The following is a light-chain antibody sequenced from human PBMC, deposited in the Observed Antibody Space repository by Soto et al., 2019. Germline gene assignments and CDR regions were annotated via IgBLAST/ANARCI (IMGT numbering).Light chain of an antibody. J-gene: IGKJ1*01. V-gene: IGKV3-20*01. CDR3: QQYGSSPVS. CDR2: GAS. CDR1: QSVSSNY. Sequence: EIVLTQSPGTLSLSPGERATLSCRASQSVSSNYLAWYQQKPGQAPRLLIYGASSRATGIPDRFSGSGSGTDFTLTISGLEPEDFAVYCCQQYGSSPVSFGLGTKVEIK.